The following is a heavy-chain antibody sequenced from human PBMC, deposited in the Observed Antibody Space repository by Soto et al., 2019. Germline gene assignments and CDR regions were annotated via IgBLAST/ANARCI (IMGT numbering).Heavy chain of an antibody. D-gene: IGHD3-22*01. CDR2: ISYDGSNK. Sequence: GGSLRLSCAASGFTFSSYAMHWVRQAPGKGLEWVAVISYDGSNKYYADSVKGRFTISRDNSKNTLYLQMNSLRAEDTAVYYCARNLYDSSGYYYVVAFGYWVQGTLVTVSS. V-gene: IGHV3-30-3*01. CDR3: ARNLYDSSGYYYVVAFGY. J-gene: IGHJ4*02. CDR1: GFTFSSYA.